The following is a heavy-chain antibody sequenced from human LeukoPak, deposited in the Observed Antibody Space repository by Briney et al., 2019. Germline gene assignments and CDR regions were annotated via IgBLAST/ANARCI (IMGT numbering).Heavy chain of an antibody. CDR2: IWYDGSNK. CDR3: ARYPGQWPPRYYFDY. V-gene: IGHV3-33*01. Sequence: PGRSLRLSCAASGFTFSSYGMHWVRQAPGKGLEWVAVIWYDGSNKYYADSVKGRFTISRDNSKNTLYLQMNSLRAEDTAVYYCARYPGQWPPRYYFDYWGQGTLVTVSS. CDR1: GFTFSSYG. D-gene: IGHD6-19*01. J-gene: IGHJ4*02.